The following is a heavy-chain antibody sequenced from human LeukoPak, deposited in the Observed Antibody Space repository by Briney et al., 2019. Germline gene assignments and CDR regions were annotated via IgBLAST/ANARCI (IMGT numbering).Heavy chain of an antibody. V-gene: IGHV3-21*01. Sequence: GGSLRLSCAASGFTFSSYSMNWVRQAPGEGLEWVSSISSSSSYIYYADSVKGRFTISRDNAKNSLYLQMHSLRAEDTAVYYCASSTVTSPTDYWGQGTLVTVSS. CDR1: GFTFSSYS. D-gene: IGHD4-17*01. J-gene: IGHJ4*02. CDR2: ISSSSSYI. CDR3: ASSTVTSPTDY.